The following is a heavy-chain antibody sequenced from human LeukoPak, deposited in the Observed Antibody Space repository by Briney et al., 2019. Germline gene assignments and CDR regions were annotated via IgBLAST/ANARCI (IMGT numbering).Heavy chain of an antibody. CDR1: GFHLSNAW. CDR2: IKSKTDGRTT. D-gene: IGHD3-10*01. CDR3: TTTWGVTPRDGWTAFDI. V-gene: IGHV3-15*01. J-gene: IGHJ3*02. Sequence: GGPLPHSCAACGFHLSNAWMSWVRQAPGEGLEWVGRIKSKTDGRTTDYATPVKGRFTISRDDSKNTLYLQMNSLKPEDTAVYYCTTTWGVTPRDGWTAFDIWGQGTMVTVSS.